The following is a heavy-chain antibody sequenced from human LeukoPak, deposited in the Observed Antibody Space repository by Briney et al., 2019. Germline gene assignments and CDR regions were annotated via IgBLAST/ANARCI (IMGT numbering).Heavy chain of an antibody. Sequence: GGSLRLSCAVSGFTFSSYVMSWVRQAPGKGLEWVSAISGSGYADSVKGRFTISRDNSKNTLYLQMNSLRAEDTAVYYCAKRRGLELLYYYYMDVWGKGTTVTVSS. CDR2: ISGSG. J-gene: IGHJ6*03. V-gene: IGHV3-23*01. CDR1: GFTFSSYV. D-gene: IGHD1-7*01. CDR3: AKRRGLELLYYYYMDV.